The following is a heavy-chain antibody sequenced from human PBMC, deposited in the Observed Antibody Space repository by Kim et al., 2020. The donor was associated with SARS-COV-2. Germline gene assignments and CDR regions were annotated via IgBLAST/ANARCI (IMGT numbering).Heavy chain of an antibody. Sequence: GGSLRLSCAASGFTFSSYSMNWVRQAPGKGLEWVSSISSSSSYIYYADSVKDRFTISRDNAKNSLYLQMNSLRAEDTAVYYCARADRDSGSYYNPYYYYYGMDVWGQGTTVTVSS. J-gene: IGHJ6*02. CDR1: GFTFSSYS. CDR3: ARADRDSGSYYNPYYYYYGMDV. CDR2: ISSSSSYI. V-gene: IGHV3-21*01. D-gene: IGHD1-26*01.